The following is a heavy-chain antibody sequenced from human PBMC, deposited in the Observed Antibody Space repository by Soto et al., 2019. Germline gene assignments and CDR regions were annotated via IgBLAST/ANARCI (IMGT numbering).Heavy chain of an antibody. CDR3: ARDRGYRGYVAPRYYYGMAV. Sequence: QVQLVESGGGVVQPGRSLRLSCAASGFTFSSYGMHWVRQAPGKGLEWVAVLWFDGSNKYYADSVKGRFTISRDNSKNTLYLQMNSLRAEDTAGYYCARDRGYRGYVAPRYYYGMAVWGRGTTVTVSS. V-gene: IGHV3-33*01. CDR1: GFTFSSYG. J-gene: IGHJ6*02. CDR2: LWFDGSNK. D-gene: IGHD5-12*01.